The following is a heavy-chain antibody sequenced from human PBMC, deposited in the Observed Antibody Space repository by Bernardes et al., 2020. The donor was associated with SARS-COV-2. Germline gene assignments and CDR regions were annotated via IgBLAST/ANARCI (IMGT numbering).Heavy chain of an antibody. J-gene: IGHJ6*03. Sequence: GGSLRLSCAASGFTFSNAWMSWVRQAPGKGLEWVGRIKSKTDGGTTDYAAPVKGRFTISRDDSKNTLYLQMNSLKTEDTAVYYCTTVVVPAAIEHQPGDYYYYYTDVWGKGTTVTVSS. D-gene: IGHD2-2*01. CDR1: GFTFSNAW. CDR3: TTVVVPAAIEHQPGDYYYYYTDV. V-gene: IGHV3-15*01. CDR2: IKSKTDGGTT.